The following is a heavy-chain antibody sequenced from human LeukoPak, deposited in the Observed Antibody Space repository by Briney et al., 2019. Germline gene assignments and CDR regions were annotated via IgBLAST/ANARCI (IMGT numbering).Heavy chain of an antibody. D-gene: IGHD7-27*01. J-gene: IGHJ4*02. Sequence: ASETLSLTCTVSGGSISSYYWSWIRQPPGKGLEWIGYIYYSGSTNYNPSLKSRVTMSVDTSKNQFSLKLSSVTAADTAVYYCARGGNWGILLDYWGQGTLVTVSS. V-gene: IGHV4-59*12. CDR2: IYYSGST. CDR3: ARGGNWGILLDY. CDR1: GGSISSYY.